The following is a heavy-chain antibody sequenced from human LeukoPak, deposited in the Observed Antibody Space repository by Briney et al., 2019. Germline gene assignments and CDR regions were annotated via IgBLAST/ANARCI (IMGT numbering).Heavy chain of an antibody. CDR1: GYTFTSYG. V-gene: IGHV1-18*01. D-gene: IGHD6-13*01. CDR3: ASRSSSWAFDY. Sequence: ASVKVSCKASGYTFTSYGISWVRQAPGQGLEWMGWISAYNGNTNYAQKFQGRVTITRDISASTAYMELSSLRSEDTAVYYCASRSSSWAFDYWGQGTLVTVSS. J-gene: IGHJ4*02. CDR2: ISAYNGNT.